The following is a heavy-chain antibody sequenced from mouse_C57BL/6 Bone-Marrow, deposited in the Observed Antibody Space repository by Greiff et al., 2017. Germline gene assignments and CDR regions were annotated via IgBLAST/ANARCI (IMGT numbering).Heavy chain of an antibody. V-gene: IGHV5-4*01. J-gene: IGHJ3*01. CDR3: ARDRGAWLAY. Sequence: EVKLVESGGGLVKPGGSLKLSCAASGFTFSSYAMSWVRQTPENRLEWVATISDGGSYTYYTDNVKGRFTISRDNAKNNLYLQMSHLESEATAMYYCARDRGAWLAYWGQGTLVTVSA. CDR2: ISDGGSYT. CDR1: GFTFSSYA.